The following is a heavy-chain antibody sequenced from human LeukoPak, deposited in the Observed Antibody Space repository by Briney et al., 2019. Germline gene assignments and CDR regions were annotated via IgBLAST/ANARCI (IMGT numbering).Heavy chain of an antibody. D-gene: IGHD3-3*01. CDR2: ISAYNGNT. Sequence: GASVKVSCKASGYTFTSYGISWVRQAPGQGLEWMGWISAYNGNTNYAQKFQGRVTITADESTSTAYMELSSLRSEDTAVYYCARVEHVRFLDSDAFDIWGQGTMVTVSS. V-gene: IGHV1-18*01. CDR3: ARVEHVRFLDSDAFDI. CDR1: GYTFTSYG. J-gene: IGHJ3*02.